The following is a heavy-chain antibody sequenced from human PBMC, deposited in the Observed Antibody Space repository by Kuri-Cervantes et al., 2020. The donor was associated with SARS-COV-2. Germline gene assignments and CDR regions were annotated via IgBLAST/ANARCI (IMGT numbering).Heavy chain of an antibody. V-gene: IGHV6-1*01. J-gene: IGHJ6*03. Sequence: SQTLSLTCAISGDSVSSNSAAWNWIRQSPSRGLEWLGRTYYRSKWYNDYAVSVKSRITINPDTSKNQFSLKLSSVTAADTAVYYCARVKKQLVRLDYYYYMDVWGKGTTVTVSS. CDR3: ARVKKQLVRLDYYYYMDV. D-gene: IGHD6-13*01. CDR2: TYYRSKWYN. CDR1: GDSVSSNSAA.